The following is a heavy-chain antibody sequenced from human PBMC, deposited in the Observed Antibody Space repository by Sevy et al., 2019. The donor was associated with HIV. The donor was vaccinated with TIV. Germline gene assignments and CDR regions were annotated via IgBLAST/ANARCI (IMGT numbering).Heavy chain of an antibody. CDR2: ISSSGSTI. D-gene: IGHD5-18*01. V-gene: IGHV3-48*03. Sequence: GGSLRLSCAASGFXFSSYEMNWVRQAPGKGLEWVSXISSSGSTIYYADSVKGRFTISRDNAKNSLYLQMNSLRAEDTAIYYCARXGYVDTSMVSAFDXWGQGTMVTVSS. J-gene: IGHJ3*02. CDR1: GFXFSSYE. CDR3: ARXGYVDTSMVSAFDX.